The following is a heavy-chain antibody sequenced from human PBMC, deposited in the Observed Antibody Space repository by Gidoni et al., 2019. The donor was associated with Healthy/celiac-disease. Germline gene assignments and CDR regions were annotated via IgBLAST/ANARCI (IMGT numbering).Heavy chain of an antibody. V-gene: IGHV4-31*03. CDR1: GGSISSGGSY. CDR2: IYYSGST. D-gene: IGHD6-13*01. Sequence: QVQLQESGPGLVKPSQTLSLTCTVSGGSISSGGSYWSWIRQHPGKGLEWIGYIYYSGSTYYNPSLKSRVTISVDTSKNQFSLKLSSVTAADTAVYYCAREQKLAAAGYYYYYGMDVWGQGTTVTVSS. J-gene: IGHJ6*02. CDR3: AREQKLAAAGYYYYYGMDV.